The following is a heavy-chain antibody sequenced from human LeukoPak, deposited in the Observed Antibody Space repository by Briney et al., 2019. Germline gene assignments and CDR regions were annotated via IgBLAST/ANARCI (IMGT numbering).Heavy chain of an antibody. J-gene: IGHJ4*02. Sequence: SETLSLTCAVYGGSFSGYYWSWIRQPPGKGLEWIGEINHSGSTNYNPSLKSRVTISVDTSKNQFSLKLSSVAAADTAVYYCARVSITIFVYFDYWGQGTLVTVSS. D-gene: IGHD3-3*01. CDR2: INHSGST. V-gene: IGHV4-34*01. CDR1: GGSFSGYY. CDR3: ARVSITIFVYFDY.